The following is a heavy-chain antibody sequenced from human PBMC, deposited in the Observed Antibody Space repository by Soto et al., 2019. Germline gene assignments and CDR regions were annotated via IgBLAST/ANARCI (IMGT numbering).Heavy chain of an antibody. J-gene: IGHJ5*02. CDR1: GFTFSSYA. CDR2: ISYDGSNK. D-gene: IGHD3-3*01. CDR3: ASLTIFGVVTLGPSWFDP. Sequence: LRLSCAASGFTFSSYAMHWVRHAPGKGLEWVAVISYDGSNKYYADSVKGRFTISRDNSKNTLYLQMNSLRAEDTAVYYCASLTIFGVVTLGPSWFDPWGQGTLVTVSS. V-gene: IGHV3-30-3*01.